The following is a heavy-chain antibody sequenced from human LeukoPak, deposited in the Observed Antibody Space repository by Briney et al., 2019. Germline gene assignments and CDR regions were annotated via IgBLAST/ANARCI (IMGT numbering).Heavy chain of an antibody. J-gene: IGHJ6*02. Sequence: ASVKVSCKASGYTFTSYDINWVRQATGQGLEWMGWMNPNSGNTGYAQKFQGRVTMTRNTSISTAYMELSSLRSEDTAVYYCARGHQKTYTHYCYYGMDVWGQGTTVTVSS. CDR3: ARGHQKTYTHYCYYGMDV. V-gene: IGHV1-8*01. CDR2: MNPNSGNT. CDR1: GYTFTSYD. D-gene: IGHD3-16*01.